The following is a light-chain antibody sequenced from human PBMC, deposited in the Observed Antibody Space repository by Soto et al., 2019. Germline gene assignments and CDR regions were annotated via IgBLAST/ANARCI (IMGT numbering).Light chain of an antibody. CDR3: QHYNSWPFA. CDR2: GAS. J-gene: IGKJ2*01. Sequence: VITQSPPTQFVSPGERSTLSCRASQTVYTNLAWYQQKPGQAPRLLIYGASARAAGIPDRFSGSGSGTEFTLTISSLQSEDFALYYCQHYNSWPFAFGQGTKVDIK. CDR1: QTVYTN. V-gene: IGKV3-15*01.